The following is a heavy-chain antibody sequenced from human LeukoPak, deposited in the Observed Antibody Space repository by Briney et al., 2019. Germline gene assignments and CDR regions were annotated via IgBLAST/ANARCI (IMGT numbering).Heavy chain of an antibody. V-gene: IGHV3-64D*06. CDR1: GYNFSPYW. J-gene: IGHJ4*02. CDR2: ISGSGNGFSI. D-gene: IGHD3-16*01. CDR3: VKDFGRVRGTPDS. Sequence: GGSLRLSCVASGYNFSPYWMSWVRQTPGKGPEYVSTISGSGNGFSIYYADSVKGRFTISRDDSKSILYLQMNGLRSEDTAVYYCVKDFGRVRGTPDSWGQGTLVTVSS.